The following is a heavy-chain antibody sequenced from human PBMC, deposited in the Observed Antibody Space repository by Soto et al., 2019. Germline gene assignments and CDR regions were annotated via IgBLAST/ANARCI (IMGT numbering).Heavy chain of an antibody. CDR2: IYSSGTT. CDR1: GGSISNYY. V-gene: IGHV4-59*12. Sequence: SETLSLTCSVSGGSISNYYLTWIRQPPGKGLEWIGYIYSSGTTNYSPSLKSRVTISVDTSKNQFSLNLSSVTAADTAVYYCARSKGYVDVWGKGTTVTVSS. J-gene: IGHJ6*03. CDR3: ARSKGYVDV. D-gene: IGHD4-4*01.